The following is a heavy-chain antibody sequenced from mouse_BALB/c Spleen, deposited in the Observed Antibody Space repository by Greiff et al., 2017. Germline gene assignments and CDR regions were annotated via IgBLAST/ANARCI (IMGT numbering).Heavy chain of an antibody. CDR3: ARGGSGDYYYAMDY. CDR2: IDPANGNT. V-gene: IGHV14-3*02. D-gene: IGHD1-1*01. CDR1: GFNIKDTY. J-gene: IGHJ4*01. Sequence: VQLQQSGAELVKPGASVKLSCTASGFNIKDTYMHWVKQRPEQGLEWIGRIDPANGNTKYDPKFQGKPTITADTSSNTAYLQLSSLTSEDTAVYYCARGGSGDYYYAMDYWGQGTSVTVSS.